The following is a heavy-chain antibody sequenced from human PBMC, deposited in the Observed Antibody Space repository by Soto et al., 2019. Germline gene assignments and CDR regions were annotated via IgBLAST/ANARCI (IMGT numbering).Heavy chain of an antibody. Sequence: QVQLVQSGAEVKKPGASVKVSCKASGYTFTSYAMHWVRHAPAQRLEWMGWINAGNGNTKYSQKFQGRVTITRDTSASTAYMELGSLRSEATAVYYCAGSPRRAATLVATDYWGQGTLVTVSS. CDR2: INAGNGNT. V-gene: IGHV1-3*01. J-gene: IGHJ4*02. CDR3: AGSPRRAATLVATDY. CDR1: GYTFTSYA. D-gene: IGHD2-15*01.